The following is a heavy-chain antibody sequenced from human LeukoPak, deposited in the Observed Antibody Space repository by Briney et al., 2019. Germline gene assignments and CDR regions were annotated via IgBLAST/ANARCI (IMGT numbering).Heavy chain of an antibody. CDR3: ARHWGNGHGTGAGPIDY. V-gene: IGHV1-2*06. J-gene: IGHJ4*02. D-gene: IGHD3/OR15-3a*01. CDR2: INPNSGGT. Sequence: ASVKVSCKASGYTFTGYYMHWVRQAPGQGLEWMGRINPNSGGTNYAQKFQGRVTMTRDTSISTAYMELSRLRSDDTAVYYCARHWGNGHGTGAGPIDYWGQGTLVTVSP. CDR1: GYTFTGYY.